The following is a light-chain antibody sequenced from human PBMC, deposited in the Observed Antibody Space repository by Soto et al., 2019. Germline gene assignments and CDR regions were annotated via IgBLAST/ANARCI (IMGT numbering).Light chain of an antibody. CDR1: QGIRND. V-gene: IGKV1-17*01. CDR2: AAS. CDR3: LQHNSLWT. J-gene: IGKJ1*01. Sequence: PSTLAPSVGQRVTITCRASQGIRNDLGWYQQKPGKAPKRLIYAASSLQSGVPSRFSGSGSGTEFTLTISSLQPEDFATYYCLQHNSLWTFGQGTKVDIK.